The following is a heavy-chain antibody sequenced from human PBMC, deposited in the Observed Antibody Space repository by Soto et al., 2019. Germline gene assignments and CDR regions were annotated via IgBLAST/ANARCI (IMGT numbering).Heavy chain of an antibody. J-gene: IGHJ4*02. CDR3: AKPAQYSSSSEFGH. V-gene: IGHV3-23*01. Sequence: HPGGSLRVSFAASGFTFSSYSMSWVRQAPGKGLEWVSAISGSGGSTYYADSVKGRFTISRDNSKNTLYLQMNSLRAEDTAVYYCAKPAQYSSSSEFGHWGQGTLVTVSS. CDR1: GFTFSSYS. CDR2: ISGSGGST. D-gene: IGHD6-6*01.